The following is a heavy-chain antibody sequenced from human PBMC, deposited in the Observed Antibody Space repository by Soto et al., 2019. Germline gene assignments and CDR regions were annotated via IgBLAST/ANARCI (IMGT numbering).Heavy chain of an antibody. CDR1: GFSLSTNGVA. CDR2: IFWDDDA. Sequence: QITLRESGPALVKPTQTLTLTCTFSGFSLSTNGVAVGWIRQPPGKALEWLALIFWDDDARYSPSLKTRLTITKDTSKTQVVLIMTNMDPVDTGPYYFTHTSGHSSTGADNWGQGTQVTVSS. D-gene: IGHD6-19*01. J-gene: IGHJ4*02. CDR3: THTSGHSSTGADN. V-gene: IGHV2-5*02.